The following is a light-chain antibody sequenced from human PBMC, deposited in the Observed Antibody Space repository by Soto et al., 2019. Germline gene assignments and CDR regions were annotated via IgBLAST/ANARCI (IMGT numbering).Light chain of an antibody. CDR2: RAS. CDR1: QSISKW. Sequence: DIQMTQSPSTLSASVGDRVTITCRASQSISKWLAWYQQKPGTAPKLLIYRASSLESGVPSRFSGSGSGTEFTLTIRSLQPADFATYYCQQYGGTFGQGTKVEIK. CDR3: QQYGGT. J-gene: IGKJ1*01. V-gene: IGKV1-5*03.